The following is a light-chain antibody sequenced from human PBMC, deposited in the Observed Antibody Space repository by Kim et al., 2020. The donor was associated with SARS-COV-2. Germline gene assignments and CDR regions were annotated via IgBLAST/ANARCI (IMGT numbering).Light chain of an antibody. J-gene: IGLJ1*01. CDR3: CSSSNTLDYV. Sequence: GQSITISCAGTSGDIGNYNSVSWYQQHPGEAPRLIIYDVSDRPSGVSDRFSGSKSANMASLTISGLRAEDEADYYCCSSSNTLDYVFGSGTKVTVL. CDR1: SGDIGNYNS. V-gene: IGLV2-14*04. CDR2: DVS.